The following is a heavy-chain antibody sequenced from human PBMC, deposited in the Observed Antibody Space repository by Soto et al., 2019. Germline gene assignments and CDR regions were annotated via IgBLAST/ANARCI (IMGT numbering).Heavy chain of an antibody. D-gene: IGHD6-13*01. CDR1: GGSISSSDYY. Sequence: QLQLQESGPGLVKPSETLSLTCTVSGGSISSSDYYWGWIRKPPVKGLEWIGRIYYSGSTYYNPSLKSRGTISVDTSTNRFSLKLSSVTVADTAVYYCARKYSSSWEDFDIWGQGTMVTVSS. CDR2: IYYSGST. J-gene: IGHJ3*02. CDR3: ARKYSSSWEDFDI. V-gene: IGHV4-39*01.